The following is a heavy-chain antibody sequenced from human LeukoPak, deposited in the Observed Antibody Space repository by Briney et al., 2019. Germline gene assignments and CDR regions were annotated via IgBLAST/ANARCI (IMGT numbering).Heavy chain of an antibody. CDR1: GYTFTSYD. D-gene: IGHD3-16*01. CDR2: MNPNSGNT. J-gene: IGHJ5*02. CDR3: ARGRRARILYVWGSYNNWFDP. V-gene: IGHV1-8*01. Sequence: GASVKVSCKASGYTFTSYDINWERQATGQGLEWMGWMNPNSGNTGYAQKFQGRVTMTRNTSISTAYMELSSLRSEDTAVYYCARGRRARILYVWGSYNNWFDPWGQGTLVTVSS.